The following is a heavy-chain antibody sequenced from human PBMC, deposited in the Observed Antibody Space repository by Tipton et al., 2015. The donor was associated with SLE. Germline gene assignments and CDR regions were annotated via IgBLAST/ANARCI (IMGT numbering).Heavy chain of an antibody. CDR2: IRNKANSYTT. Sequence: SLRLSCAASGFTFSDHYMDWVRQAPGKGLEWVGRIRNKANSYTTEYAASVKGRFIISRDDSKDSLYLQMNSLETEDTALYYCAGDRWGGFFHSWGQGTLVTVSS. V-gene: IGHV3-72*01. CDR3: AGDRWGGFFHS. CDR1: GFTFSDHY. D-gene: IGHD3-16*01. J-gene: IGHJ4*02.